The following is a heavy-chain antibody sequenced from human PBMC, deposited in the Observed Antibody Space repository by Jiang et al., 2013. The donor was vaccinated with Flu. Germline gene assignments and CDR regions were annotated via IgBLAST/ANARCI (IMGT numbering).Heavy chain of an antibody. CDR2: INAGNGNT. V-gene: IGHV1-3*01. CDR1: GYTFTSYA. CDR3: ARHPGYSGYGDYGDYGYVDYYFDY. J-gene: IGHJ4*02. D-gene: IGHD4-17*01. Sequence: SGAEVKKPGASVKVSCKASGYTFTSYAMHWVRQAPGQRLEWMGWINAGNGNTKYSQKFQGRVTITRDTSASTAYMELSSLRSEDTAVYYCARHPGYSGYGDYGDYGYVDYYFDYWGQGTLVTVSS.